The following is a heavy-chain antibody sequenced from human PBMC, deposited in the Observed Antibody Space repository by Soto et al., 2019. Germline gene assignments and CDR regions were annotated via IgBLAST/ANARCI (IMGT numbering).Heavy chain of an antibody. Sequence: QVQLQQWGAGLLKPSETLSLTCAVYGGSFSGYYWSWIRQPPGKGLEWIGEINHSGSTNYNPSLKSRVTISVDTSKNQFSLKLSSVTAADTAVYYCARGLWFGEWGWSDPWGQGTLVTVSS. V-gene: IGHV4-34*01. D-gene: IGHD3-10*01. CDR1: GGSFSGYY. CDR2: INHSGST. J-gene: IGHJ5*02. CDR3: ARGLWFGEWGWSDP.